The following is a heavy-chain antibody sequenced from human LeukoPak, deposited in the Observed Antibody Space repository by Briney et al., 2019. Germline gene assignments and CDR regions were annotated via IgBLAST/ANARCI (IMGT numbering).Heavy chain of an antibody. D-gene: IGHD6-19*01. J-gene: IGHJ5*02. V-gene: IGHV3-48*04. CDR2: ISSSGTTI. CDR3: ARDSSGWYHWFDP. CDR1: GFTFSSYS. Sequence: GGSLRLSCAASGFTFSSYSMNWVRQAPGKGLEWVSYISSSGTTIYYTDSVKGRFTISRDNAKNSLYLQMNSLRAEDTAVYYCARDSSGWYHWFDPWGQGTLVTVSS.